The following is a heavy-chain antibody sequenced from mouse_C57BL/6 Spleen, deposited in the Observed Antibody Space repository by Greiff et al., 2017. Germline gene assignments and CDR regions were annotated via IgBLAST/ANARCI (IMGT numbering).Heavy chain of an antibody. D-gene: IGHD1-1*01. CDR1: GYTFTDYE. J-gene: IGHJ3*01. V-gene: IGHV1-15*01. CDR3: TRYGYYGSSPFAY. Sequence: VQLQQSGAELVRPGASVTLSCKASGYTFTDYEMHWVKQTPVHGLEWIGAIDPETGGTAYNQKFKGKAILTADKSSSTAYMELRSLTSEDSAVYYCTRYGYYGSSPFAYWGQGTLVTVSA. CDR2: IDPETGGT.